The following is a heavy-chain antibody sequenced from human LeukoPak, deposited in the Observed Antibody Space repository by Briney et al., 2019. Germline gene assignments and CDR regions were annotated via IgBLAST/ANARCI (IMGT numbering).Heavy chain of an antibody. D-gene: IGHD1-26*01. V-gene: IGHV3-74*01. CDR1: GFTFSSYW. CDR3: ARRSSGSPPYYFDY. Sequence: QPGGSLRLSCAASGFTFSSYWMHWVRQAPGKGLVWVSCINSDGSTTNYADSVKGRFTISRDNAKNTLGLQMNSLRAEDTAVYYCARRSSGSPPYYFDYWGQGTLVTVSS. CDR2: INSDGSTT. J-gene: IGHJ4*02.